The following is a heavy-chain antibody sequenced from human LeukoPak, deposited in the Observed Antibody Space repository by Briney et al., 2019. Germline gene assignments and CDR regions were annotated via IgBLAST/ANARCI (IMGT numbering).Heavy chain of an antibody. J-gene: IGHJ4*02. CDR2: MYTRGST. CDR3: AREGRGELRPYCFDY. D-gene: IGHD1-26*01. Sequence: SETLSLTCTVYGGSISSGSYYWRWLRQTAGKGLEWIVRMYTRGSTNNNPSPKSRFTITVDRAKNQFSLKLISVPTADTAVYYWAREGRGELRPYCFDYWDQGTLVTVSS. V-gene: IGHV4-61*02. CDR1: GGSISSGSYY.